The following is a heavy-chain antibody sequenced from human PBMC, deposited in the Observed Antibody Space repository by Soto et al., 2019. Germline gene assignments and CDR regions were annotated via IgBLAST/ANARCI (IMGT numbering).Heavy chain of an antibody. Sequence: QVQLVQYGAEVKKPGSSVQVSCKASGGTFSDYAVSWVRQAPGQGLEWMGGIIPIFRTPNYAQKFQGRVTIIADKSTNTAYMELYSLKSEDKAVYYCAAEVRLGDLGYDGMDVWGRGTTVTVSS. V-gene: IGHV1-69*06. J-gene: IGHJ6*02. D-gene: IGHD3-16*01. CDR2: IIPIFRTP. CDR3: AAEVRLGDLGYDGMDV. CDR1: GGTFSDYA.